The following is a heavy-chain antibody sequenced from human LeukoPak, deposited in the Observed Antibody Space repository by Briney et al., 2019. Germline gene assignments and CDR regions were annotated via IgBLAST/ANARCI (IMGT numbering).Heavy chain of an antibody. CDR2: IYYIGST. D-gene: IGHD5-18*01. V-gene: IGHV4-59*08. Sequence: SETLSLTCTVSGGSINSYYWSWVRQPPGKGLGWIGYIYYIGSTNYNPSLKSRITISVDTSKNQFSLKLSSVTAADTAVYYCARSRGYSYGTTFLDYWGQGTLVTVSS. CDR3: ARSRGYSYGTTFLDY. J-gene: IGHJ4*02. CDR1: GGSINSYY.